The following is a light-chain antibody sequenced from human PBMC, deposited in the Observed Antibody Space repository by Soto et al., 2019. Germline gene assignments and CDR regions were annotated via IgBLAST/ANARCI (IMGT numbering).Light chain of an antibody. Sequence: QSALTQPASVSGSPGQSITISCTGTSSDVGGYTYVSWYQQHPGRAPKLMIYEVSNRPSGVSNRFSGSKSGNTASLTISGLQAEDEADYYCISYTSSSPYVFGTGTKVTVL. CDR1: SSDVGGYTY. CDR3: ISYTSSSPYV. CDR2: EVS. V-gene: IGLV2-14*01. J-gene: IGLJ1*01.